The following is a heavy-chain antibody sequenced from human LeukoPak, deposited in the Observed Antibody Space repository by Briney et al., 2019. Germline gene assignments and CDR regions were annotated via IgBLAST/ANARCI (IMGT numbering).Heavy chain of an antibody. CDR1: GYSISSGYY. D-gene: IGHD4-23*01. Sequence: SETLSLTCAVSGYSISSGYYWGWIRQPPGKGLEWIGSIYHSGSTYYNPSLKSRVTISVDTSKNQFSLKLSSVTAADTAVYYCARTPTTVVTYYFDYWGQGTLGAVSS. J-gene: IGHJ4*02. CDR2: IYHSGST. V-gene: IGHV4-38-2*01. CDR3: ARTPTTVVTYYFDY.